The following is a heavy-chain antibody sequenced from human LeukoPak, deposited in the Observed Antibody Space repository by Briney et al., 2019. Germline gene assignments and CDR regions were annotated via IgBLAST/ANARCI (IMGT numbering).Heavy chain of an antibody. D-gene: IGHD4-17*01. CDR2: ISGSGGST. V-gene: IGHV3-23*01. CDR3: ARDRRLPPEYYYYMDV. J-gene: IGHJ6*03. CDR1: GFTFSSYA. Sequence: PGGSLRLSCAASGFTFSSYAMSWVRQAPGKGLEWVSAISGSGGSTYYADSVKGRFTISRDNAKNTLYLQMNSLRAEDTAVYYCARDRRLPPEYYYYMDVWGKGTTVTISS.